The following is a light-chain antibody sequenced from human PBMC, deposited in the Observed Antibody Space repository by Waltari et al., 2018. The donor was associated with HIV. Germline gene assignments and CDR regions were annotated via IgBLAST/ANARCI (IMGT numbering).Light chain of an antibody. CDR1: QSLSSN. V-gene: IGKV3-15*01. CDR2: GAS. J-gene: IGKJ5*01. Sequence: EVVMTQSPATVSVSPGERATLSCRASQSLSSNLAWYQQKPGQAPRLLIYGASTRAIGVPARFSGSGSGTEFTLTISSLEPEDFALYYCQQRYNWVTFGQGTRLEIK. CDR3: QQRYNWVT.